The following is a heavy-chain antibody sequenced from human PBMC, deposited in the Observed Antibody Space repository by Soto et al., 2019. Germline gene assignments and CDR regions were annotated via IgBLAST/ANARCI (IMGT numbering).Heavy chain of an antibody. D-gene: IGHD2-15*01. J-gene: IGHJ3*02. CDR2: FYHSGRT. V-gene: IGHV4-38-2*02. Sequence: SETLSLTCTVSGFSVSSGNYWGWVRQPPGKGLEWVGSFYHSGRTFYNPSLKSRVTLSEDSSNNQFSLRLNSVTAEDTAVYYCVKARWYDGFDSWGQGTMVTVSS. CDR3: VKARWYDGFDS. CDR1: GFSVSSGNY.